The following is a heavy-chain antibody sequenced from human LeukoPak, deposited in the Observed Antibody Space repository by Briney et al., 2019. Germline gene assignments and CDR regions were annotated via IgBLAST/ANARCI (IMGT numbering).Heavy chain of an antibody. CDR3: ARALGIQLDPDAFDI. J-gene: IGHJ3*02. V-gene: IGHV1-69*13. CDR1: GGTFSSYA. Sequence: GASVKVSCKASGGTFSSYAISWVRQAPGQGLEWMGGIIPIFGTANYAQKFQGRVTITADESTSTAYMELSSLRSEDTAVYYCARALGIQLDPDAFDIWGQGTMVTVSS. CDR2: IIPIFGTA. D-gene: IGHD5-18*01.